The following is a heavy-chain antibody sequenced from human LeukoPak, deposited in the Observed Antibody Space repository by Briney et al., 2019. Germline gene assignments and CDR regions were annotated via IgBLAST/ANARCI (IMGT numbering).Heavy chain of an antibody. D-gene: IGHD5-18*01. CDR2: INPNSGGT. CDR3: AREEYSYGYFDY. Sequence: VSVKVSCKASGYTFTGYYMHWVRQAPGQGLEWMGRINPNSGGTNYAQKFQGRVTMTRDTSISTAYMELSRLRSDDTAVYYCAREEYSYGYFDYWGQGTLVTVSS. V-gene: IGHV1-2*06. J-gene: IGHJ4*02. CDR1: GYTFTGYY.